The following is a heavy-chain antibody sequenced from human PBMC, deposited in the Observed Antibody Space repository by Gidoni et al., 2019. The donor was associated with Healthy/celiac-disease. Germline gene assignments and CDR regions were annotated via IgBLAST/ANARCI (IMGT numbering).Heavy chain of an antibody. CDR3: AHRCITMVRGRSWFDP. CDR1: GFSLSTSGVG. CDR2: IYWDDDK. Sequence: QITLKESGPTLVKPTQTLTLTCTFSGFSLSTSGVGVGWNRQPPGKALEWLALIYWDDDKRYSPSLKSRLTITKDTSKNQVVLTMTNMDPVDTATYYCAHRCITMVRGRSWFDPWGQGTLVTVSS. D-gene: IGHD3-10*01. V-gene: IGHV2-5*02. J-gene: IGHJ5*02.